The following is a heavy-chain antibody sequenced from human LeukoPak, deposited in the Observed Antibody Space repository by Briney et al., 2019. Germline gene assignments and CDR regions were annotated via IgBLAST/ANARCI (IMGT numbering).Heavy chain of an antibody. CDR3: AKGGQQKTFRWGMDY. CDR2: ISNDGGIK. CDR1: EFTFSNFY. Sequence: GVSLRLPCTASEFTFSNFYMHCVRQAPGKGLEWLALISNDGGIKYYGTSVRGRSATSRDNSENTIYLHMSSLRSEDTAVYYCAKGGQQKTFRWGMDYWGQGALVTVSS. J-gene: IGHJ4*02. V-gene: IGHV3-30*18. D-gene: IGHD4-23*01.